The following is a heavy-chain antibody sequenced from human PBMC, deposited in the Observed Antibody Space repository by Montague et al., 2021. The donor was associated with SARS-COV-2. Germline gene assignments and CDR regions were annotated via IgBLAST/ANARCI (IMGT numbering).Heavy chain of an antibody. CDR2: IYYSATT. D-gene: IGHD1-26*01. J-gene: IGHJ4*02. Sequence: SETLSLTCTVSGGSTTNYYWTWIRQPPGRGLEWIGYIYYSATTNYNPSLKGRVTISLDTSKSQFSLRLSSVTAADTAVYSCARLRTGSYVFDYWGQGTLVTVSS. CDR1: GGSTTNYY. V-gene: IGHV4-59*08. CDR3: ARLRTGSYVFDY.